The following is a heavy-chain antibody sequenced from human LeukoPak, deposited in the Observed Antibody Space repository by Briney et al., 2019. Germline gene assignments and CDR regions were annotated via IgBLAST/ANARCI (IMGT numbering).Heavy chain of an antibody. Sequence: GGSLRLSCAASGFHFRSYLMKWVRQATGKGLEWVFALVPCSTYIYYADSVKGRFTISRDNAENYLYLQMNSLRVEDTAVYYCARAPTVLVGYCSSSSCQADYWGQGTLVTVSS. V-gene: IGHV3-21*01. CDR1: GFHFRSYL. J-gene: IGHJ4*02. CDR3: ARAPTVLVGYCSSSSCQADY. D-gene: IGHD2-2*01. CDR2: LVPCSTYI.